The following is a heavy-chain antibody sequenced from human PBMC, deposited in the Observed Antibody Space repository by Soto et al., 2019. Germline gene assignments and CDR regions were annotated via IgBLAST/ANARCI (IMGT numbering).Heavy chain of an antibody. V-gene: IGHV3-23*01. CDR2: ISGSGGST. D-gene: IGHD3-3*01. CDR1: GFTFSSYA. CDR3: ARGPITIFGVAPGAFDI. J-gene: IGHJ3*02. Sequence: GGSLRLSCAASGFTFSSYAMSWVRQAPGKGLEWVSAISGSGGSTYYADSVKGRFTISRDNSKNTLYLQMNSLRAEDADVEDCARGPITIFGVAPGAFDIWGQGTMVTVSS.